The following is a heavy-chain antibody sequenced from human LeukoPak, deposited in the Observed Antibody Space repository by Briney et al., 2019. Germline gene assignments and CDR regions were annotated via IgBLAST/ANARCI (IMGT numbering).Heavy chain of an antibody. J-gene: IGHJ4*02. CDR3: ASPATPDADY. CDR1: GGSISSSSYY. CDR2: IYYSGST. D-gene: IGHD2-15*01. V-gene: IGHV4-39*01. Sequence: SETLSLTCTVSGGSISSSSYYWGWIRQPPGKGLEWIGSIYYSGSTYYNPSLKSRVTISVDTSKNQFSLKLSSVTAADTAVYYCASPATPDADYWGQGTLVTVSS.